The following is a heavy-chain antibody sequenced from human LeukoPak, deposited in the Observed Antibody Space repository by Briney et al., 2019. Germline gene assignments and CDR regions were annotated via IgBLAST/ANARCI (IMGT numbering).Heavy chain of an antibody. CDR3: AKDGGGYYPYYYYYMDV. CDR1: GFTFSSYA. V-gene: IGHV3-30*02. J-gene: IGHJ6*03. D-gene: IGHD3-22*01. Sequence: GGSLRLSCAASGFTFSSYAMHWVRQAPGKGLEWVAFIRFDGSNNYYADSVKGRFTISRDNSKNTLYLQMNSLRAEDTAVYYCAKDGGGYYPYYYYYMDVWGKGTTVTISS. CDR2: IRFDGSNN.